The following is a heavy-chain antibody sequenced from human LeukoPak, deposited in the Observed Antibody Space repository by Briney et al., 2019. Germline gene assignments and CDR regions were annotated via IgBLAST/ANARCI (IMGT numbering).Heavy chain of an antibody. D-gene: IGHD1-26*01. CDR3: ARDVGFIVGATPGAFDI. CDR1: GFTVSSNY. CDR2: IYSGGNT. J-gene: IGHJ3*02. V-gene: IGHV3-66*01. Sequence: GGSLRLSCAASGFTVSSNYMTWVRQAPGKGLEWVSVIYSGGNTYYADSVKGRFTISRDNTKNTLYLQMNSLRADDTAVYYCARDVGFIVGATPGAFDIWGQGTMVTVSS.